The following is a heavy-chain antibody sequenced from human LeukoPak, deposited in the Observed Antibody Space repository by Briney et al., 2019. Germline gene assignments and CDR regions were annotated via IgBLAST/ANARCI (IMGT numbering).Heavy chain of an antibody. D-gene: IGHD3-22*01. CDR1: GGSISSYY. CDR3: ASEDSSAGAFDI. J-gene: IGHJ3*02. Sequence: SETLSLTCTVSGGSISSYYWSWIRQPAGKGLEWIGRIYTSGSTNYNPSLKSRVTMSVDTSKNQFSLKLSSVTAADTAVYYCASEDSSAGAFDIWGQGTMVTVSS. V-gene: IGHV4-4*07. CDR2: IYTSGST.